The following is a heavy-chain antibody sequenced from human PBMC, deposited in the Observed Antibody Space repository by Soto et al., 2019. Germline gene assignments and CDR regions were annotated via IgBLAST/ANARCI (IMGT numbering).Heavy chain of an antibody. CDR3: ARARWRGCYVGY. CDR1: GGSISSGDYY. V-gene: IGHV4-30-4*01. Sequence: KTSETLSLTCTVSGGSISSGDYYWSWIRQPPGKGLEWIGYIYYSGSTYYNPSLKSRVTISVDTSKNQFSLKLSSVTAADTAVYYCARARWRGCYVGYWGQGTLVTVSS. CDR2: IYYSGST. D-gene: IGHD2-15*01. J-gene: IGHJ4*02.